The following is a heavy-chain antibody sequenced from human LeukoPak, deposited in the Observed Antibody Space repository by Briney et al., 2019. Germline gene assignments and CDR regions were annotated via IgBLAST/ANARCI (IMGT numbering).Heavy chain of an antibody. V-gene: IGHV3-30*02. J-gene: IGHJ4*02. CDR1: GFTFSSYG. D-gene: IGHD3-22*01. Sequence: GGSLRLSCAASGFTFSSYGMHWVRQAPGKGLEWVAFIRYDGSNKYYADSVKGRFTISRDNSKNTLYLQMNSLRAEDTAVYYCAKFQMTHYYDSSGSRIRDYWGQGTLVTVSS. CDR3: AKFQMTHYYDSSGSRIRDY. CDR2: IRYDGSNK.